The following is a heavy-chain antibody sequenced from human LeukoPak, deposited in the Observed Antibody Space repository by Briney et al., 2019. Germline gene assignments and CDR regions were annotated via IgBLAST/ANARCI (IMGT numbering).Heavy chain of an antibody. CDR3: ARVVLPDYGDYVGYFDY. D-gene: IGHD4-17*01. J-gene: IGHJ4*02. V-gene: IGHV4-59*01. Sequence: ASETLSLTCTVSGGSISSYYWRWIRQPPGRGLEWIGYIYYIGSTSYNPSLKSRVTISGDTSNKQFSLQLSYVTAADTAVYYCARVVLPDYGDYVGYFDYWGQGTLVTVSS. CDR1: GGSISSYY. CDR2: IYYIGST.